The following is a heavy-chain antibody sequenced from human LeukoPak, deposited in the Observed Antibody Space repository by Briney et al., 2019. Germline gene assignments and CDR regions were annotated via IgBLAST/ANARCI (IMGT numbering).Heavy chain of an antibody. CDR3: ARVNSGYYSLDY. D-gene: IGHD3-22*01. CDR2: IYTGGNT. Sequence: PGGSLRLSCAASGFTVDSNYLSWVRQAPGKGLEWVSTIYTGGNTYYAASVKGRFTISRDFSKNTVFLHMNSLRAEDTAVYYCARVNSGYYSLDYWGQGTLVTVSS. J-gene: IGHJ4*02. V-gene: IGHV3-53*01. CDR1: GFTVDSNY.